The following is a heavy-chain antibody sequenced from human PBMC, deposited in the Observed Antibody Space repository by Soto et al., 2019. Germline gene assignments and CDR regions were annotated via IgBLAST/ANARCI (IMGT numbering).Heavy chain of an antibody. CDR1: GFTFSSYG. J-gene: IGHJ4*02. D-gene: IGHD5-12*01. CDR3: ARDARRDGYTTVPDY. CDR2: IWYDGSNK. V-gene: IGHV3-33*01. Sequence: QVQLVESGGGVVQPGRSLRLSCGASGFTFSSYGMHWVRQAPGKGLEWVAVIWYDGSNKYYAESVKGRFTISRDNSKNTLYLQMNGLRAEDTAGYYCARDARRDGYTTVPDYWGQGTLVTVSS.